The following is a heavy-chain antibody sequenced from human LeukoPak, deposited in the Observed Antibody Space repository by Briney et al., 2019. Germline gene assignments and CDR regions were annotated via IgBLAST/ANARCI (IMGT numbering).Heavy chain of an antibody. Sequence: GGSLRLSCAASGFTFDDYAMHWVRQAPGKGLEWVSGISWNSGSIGYADSVKGRFTISRDNAKNSLYLQMNSLRAEDTALYYCAKTVNYYYYMDVWGKGTTVTVSS. CDR2: ISWNSGSI. J-gene: IGHJ6*03. D-gene: IGHD4-11*01. CDR1: GFTFDDYA. V-gene: IGHV3-9*01. CDR3: AKTVNYYYYMDV.